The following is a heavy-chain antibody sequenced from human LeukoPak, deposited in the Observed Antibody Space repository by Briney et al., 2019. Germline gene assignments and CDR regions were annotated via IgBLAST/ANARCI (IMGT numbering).Heavy chain of an antibody. V-gene: IGHV3-53*04. Sequence: GGALRLSFLVSGFTVSNKHIGWGRQAPGKGLGLVSPIYSAGNTYYADSVKGRFTISRHNSENTLYLHMNSLRVEDTAVYFCARGGTPGYSSGRIDYWGQGTLVTVSS. J-gene: IGHJ4*02. D-gene: IGHD6-19*01. CDR2: IYSAGNT. CDR1: GFTVSNKH. CDR3: ARGGTPGYSSGRIDY.